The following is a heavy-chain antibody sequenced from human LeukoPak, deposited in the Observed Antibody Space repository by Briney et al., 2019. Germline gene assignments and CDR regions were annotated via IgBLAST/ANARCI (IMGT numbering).Heavy chain of an antibody. D-gene: IGHD6-19*01. Sequence: GGSPRLSCAASGFTFSSYAMSWVRQAPGKGLEWVSAISGSGGSTYYADSVKGRFTISRDNSKNALYLQMNSLRAEDTAVYYCAKDRWLDSKGWFDPWGQGTLVTVSS. V-gene: IGHV3-23*01. CDR3: AKDRWLDSKGWFDP. CDR2: ISGSGGST. CDR1: GFTFSSYA. J-gene: IGHJ5*02.